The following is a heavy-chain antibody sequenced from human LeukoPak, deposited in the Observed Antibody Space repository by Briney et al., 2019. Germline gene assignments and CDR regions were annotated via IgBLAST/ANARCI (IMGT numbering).Heavy chain of an antibody. CDR1: GGSISSYY. CDR2: IYYSGST. V-gene: IGHV4-59*08. CDR3: ARRSSGWYGGDDAFDI. D-gene: IGHD6-19*01. Sequence: SETLSLTCTVSGGSISSYYWSWIRQPPGKGLEWIGYIYYSGSTNYNPPLKSRVTISVDTSKNQFSLKLSSVTAADTAVYYCARRSSGWYGGDDAFDIWGQGTMVTVSS. J-gene: IGHJ3*02.